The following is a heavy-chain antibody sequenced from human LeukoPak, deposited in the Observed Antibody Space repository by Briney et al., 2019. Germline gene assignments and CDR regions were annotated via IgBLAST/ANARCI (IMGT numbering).Heavy chain of an antibody. Sequence: GGSLRLSCAASGFTFSSYGMHWVRQAPGKGLEWVAFIRYDGSNKYYADSVKGRFTISRDNSKNTLYLQMNSLRAEDTAVYYCAKEGRYSSSLIYYYYYYGKDVWGQGTTVTVSS. J-gene: IGHJ6*02. D-gene: IGHD6-13*01. CDR1: GFTFSSYG. CDR2: IRYDGSNK. CDR3: AKEGRYSSSLIYYYYYYGKDV. V-gene: IGHV3-30*02.